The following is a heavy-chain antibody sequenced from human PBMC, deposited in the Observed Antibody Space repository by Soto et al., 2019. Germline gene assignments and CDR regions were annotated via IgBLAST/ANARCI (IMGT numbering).Heavy chain of an antibody. CDR1: GYSFTSYW. Sequence: GESLKISCKGSGYSFTSYWIGWVRQMPGKGLEWVGIIYPGDSDTRYSPSFQGQVTISDDKSISTAYLQWSSLKASDTAMYYCARTSAAGKYYYGMDVWGQGTTVTVS. J-gene: IGHJ6*02. CDR2: IYPGDSDT. V-gene: IGHV5-51*01. D-gene: IGHD6-13*01. CDR3: ARTSAAGKYYYGMDV.